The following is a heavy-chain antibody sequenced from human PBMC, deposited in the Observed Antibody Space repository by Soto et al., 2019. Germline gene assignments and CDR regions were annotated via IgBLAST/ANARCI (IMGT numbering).Heavy chain of an antibody. CDR3: ARGVDRGVDV. Sequence: QVQLVQSGAEVEKPGASVKVSCKASGYNFNTYDINWVRQATGQGLEWMGGMSPGNGGTGYAQNFQGRVAMTRDTSTSTAYMELSSLRSEDTAIYYCARGVDRGVDVWGQGTTVIVSS. V-gene: IGHV1-8*01. D-gene: IGHD3-3*01. CDR1: GYNFNTYD. J-gene: IGHJ6*02. CDR2: MSPGNGGT.